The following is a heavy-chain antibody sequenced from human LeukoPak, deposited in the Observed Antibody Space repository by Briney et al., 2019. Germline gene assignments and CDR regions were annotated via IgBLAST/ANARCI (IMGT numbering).Heavy chain of an antibody. J-gene: IGHJ5*02. CDR2: INPNSGGT. V-gene: IGHV1-2*02. D-gene: IGHD6-19*01. CDR3: ARAPIAVAANWFDP. CDR1: GYTFTGYY. Sequence: SVKVSCKASGYTFTGYYMHWVRQAPGQGLEWMGWINPNSGGTNYAQKFQGRVTMTRDTSIGTAYMELSRLRSDDTAVYYCARAPIAVAANWFDPWGQGTLVTVSS.